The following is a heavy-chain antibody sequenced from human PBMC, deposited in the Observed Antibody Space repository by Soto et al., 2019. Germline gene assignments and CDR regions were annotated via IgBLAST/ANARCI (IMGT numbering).Heavy chain of an antibody. J-gene: IGHJ4*02. CDR2: IIPMFGTA. CDR3: ASGIQLWLRRINNGYSG. CDR1: GGTFSTYA. V-gene: IGHV1-69*12. Sequence: QVQLVQSGAEVKKPESSVKVSCKAPGGTFSTYAISWVRQAPGQGLEWMGGIIPMFGTANYAQRFQDRVTITVDEPTNTVYMELSSLRSEDTAVYFCASGIQLWLRRINNGYSGGGQGTLVTVSS. D-gene: IGHD5-18*01.